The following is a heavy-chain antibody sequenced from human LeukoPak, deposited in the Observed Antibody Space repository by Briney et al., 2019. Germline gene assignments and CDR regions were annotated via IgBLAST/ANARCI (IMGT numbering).Heavy chain of an antibody. CDR3: ARVSDYYDSVRYFDY. V-gene: IGHV3-21*04. J-gene: IGHJ4*02. D-gene: IGHD3-22*01. Sequence: GGSLRLSCAASGFTFSSYSMNWVRQAPGKGLEWVSSISSSSSYIYYADSVKGRFTISRDNAKNSLYLQMNSLRAEDTAVYYCARVSDYYDSVRYFDYWGQGTLVTVSS. CDR2: ISSSSSYI. CDR1: GFTFSSYS.